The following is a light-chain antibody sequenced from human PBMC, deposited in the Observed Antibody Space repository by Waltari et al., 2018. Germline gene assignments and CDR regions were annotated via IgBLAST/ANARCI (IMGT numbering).Light chain of an antibody. CDR3: HSYDSSPFWV. CDR1: SGSNATDY. V-gene: IGLV6-57*03. J-gene: IGLJ3*02. CDR2: EDD. Sequence: NFLLTQPHSVSESPGQSVTFPCTRRSGSNATDYGPWYHQCPGSAPTTVIYEDDQRPSGVPDRFSGSIDSSSNSASLTISGLKTEDEADYYCHSYDSSPFWVFGGGTKLTVL.